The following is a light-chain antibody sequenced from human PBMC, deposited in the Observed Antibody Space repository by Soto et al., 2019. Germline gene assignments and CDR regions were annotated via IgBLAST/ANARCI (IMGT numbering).Light chain of an antibody. CDR2: GAS. CDR3: QQYGHWYT. Sequence: EIVMTQSPATLSVSPGERATLSCRASQSVSSNLAWYQQKPGQAPRLLIYGASTRATGIPARFSGSGSGTEFTLTISSLQSEDVAVYYCQQYGHWYTFGQGTKLEIK. CDR1: QSVSSN. V-gene: IGKV3-15*01. J-gene: IGKJ2*01.